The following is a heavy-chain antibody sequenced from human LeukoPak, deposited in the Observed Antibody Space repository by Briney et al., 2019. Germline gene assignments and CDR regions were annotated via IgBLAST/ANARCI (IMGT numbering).Heavy chain of an antibody. CDR3: ARTDIVVVPARNWFDP. CDR1: GGTFNSYA. V-gene: IGHV1-69*05. D-gene: IGHD2-2*01. CDR2: IIPIFGTA. Sequence: GASVKVSCKASGGTFNSYAISWVRQAPGQGLEWMGGIIPIFGTANYAQKFQGRVTITTDESTSTAYMELSSLRSEDTAVYYCARTDIVVVPARNWFDPWGQGTLVTVSS. J-gene: IGHJ5*02.